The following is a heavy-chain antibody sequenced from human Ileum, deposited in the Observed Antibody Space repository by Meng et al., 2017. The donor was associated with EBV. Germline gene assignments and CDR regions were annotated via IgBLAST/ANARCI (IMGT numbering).Heavy chain of an antibody. Sequence: LEDGGPGLVKPSATLSLTCSVPGGSVSSGGNYWSWIRQPPGKGLEWIGYIYNSGSTNYNPSLKSRVTISVDTSKNQFSLKLSSVTAADTAVYYCARDGYSSGSDWGQGTLVTVSS. J-gene: IGHJ4*02. D-gene: IGHD6-19*01. V-gene: IGHV4-61*08. CDR1: GGSVSSGGNY. CDR3: ARDGYSSGSD. CDR2: IYNSGST.